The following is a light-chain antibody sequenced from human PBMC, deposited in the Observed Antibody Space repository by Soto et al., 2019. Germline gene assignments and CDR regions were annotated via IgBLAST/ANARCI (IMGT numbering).Light chain of an antibody. V-gene: IGLV2-14*01. CDR2: DVN. CDR1: SNDVGGYNY. Sequence: QSALTQPASVSWSPGQSITISCTGTSNDVGGYNYISWYQQHPGKAPKLMIYDVNNRPSGVSNRFSGSKSGNTASLTISGLQAEDEADYYCSSYVSSNTRVFGTGTKLTVL. CDR3: SSYVSSNTRV. J-gene: IGLJ1*01.